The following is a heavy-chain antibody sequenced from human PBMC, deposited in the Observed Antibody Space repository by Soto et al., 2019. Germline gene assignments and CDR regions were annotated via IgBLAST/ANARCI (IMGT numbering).Heavy chain of an antibody. D-gene: IGHD6-13*01. J-gene: IGHJ4*02. Sequence: EVQLVESGGGLVQPGGSLRLSCAASGFTFSSYWMSWVRQAPGKGLEWVANIKQDGSEKYYVDSVKGRFTISRDNAKNSLYLQMNSLRAEDTAVYYCARVGYIAAAPNVDYWGQGTLVTVSS. CDR1: GFTFSSYW. CDR3: ARVGYIAAAPNVDY. CDR2: IKQDGSEK. V-gene: IGHV3-7*03.